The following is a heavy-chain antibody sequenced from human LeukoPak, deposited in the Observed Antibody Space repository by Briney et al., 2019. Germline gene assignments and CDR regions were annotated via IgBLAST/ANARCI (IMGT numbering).Heavy chain of an antibody. J-gene: IGHJ4*02. CDR2: IYPGDSDT. CDR1: GYNFTIYW. Sequence: GESLKISCKGSGYNFTIYWIGWVRQMPGKGLEWMGIIYPGDSDTRYSPSFQGQVTISADKPISTAYLQWSSLKASDTAMYYCARRDGIVGSTDYFDYWGQGTLVTVSS. CDR3: ARRDGIVGSTDYFDY. V-gene: IGHV5-51*01. D-gene: IGHD1-26*01.